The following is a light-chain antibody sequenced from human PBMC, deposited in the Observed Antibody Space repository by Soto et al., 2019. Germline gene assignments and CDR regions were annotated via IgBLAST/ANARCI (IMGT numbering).Light chain of an antibody. CDR1: QSVSSSS. J-gene: IGKJ4*01. CDR2: GAF. CDR3: QRYGSSLALT. Sequence: EIVLTQSPGTLSLSPGKRATLSCRASQSVSSSSLVWYQQKPGQAPRLLIYGAFSRVTGIPDRFSGSGSGTDFTLTISRLEPEDSAVYYCQRYGSSLALTFGGGTKVDIK. V-gene: IGKV3-20*01.